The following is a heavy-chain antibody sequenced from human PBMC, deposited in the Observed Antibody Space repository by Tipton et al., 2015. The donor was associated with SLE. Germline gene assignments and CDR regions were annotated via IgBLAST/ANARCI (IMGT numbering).Heavy chain of an antibody. J-gene: IGHJ6*02. V-gene: IGHV3-23*01. Sequence: SLRLSCAASGFTISPYAMSWVRQAPGKGLECVSIIGGGGGTYYADSVKGRFTISRDNSKNTVSLQMTSLRADDRAVYYCARDPMVRGVIYYYYGMDVWGQGTTVTVSS. CDR2: IIGGGGGT. CDR1: GFTISPYA. CDR3: ARDPMVRGVIYYYYGMDV. D-gene: IGHD3-10*01.